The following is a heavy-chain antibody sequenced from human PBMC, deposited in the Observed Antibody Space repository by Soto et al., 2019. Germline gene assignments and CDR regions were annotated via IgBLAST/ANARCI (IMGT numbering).Heavy chain of an antibody. Sequence: GGSLRLSCAASGFTFSSYSMNWVRQAPGKGLEWVSSISSSSSYIYYADSVKGRFTISRDNAKNSLYLQMNSLRAEDTAVYYCARERPWLLDGMDVWGQGTTVTVSS. D-gene: IGHD5-18*01. CDR1: GFTFSSYS. J-gene: IGHJ6*02. CDR2: ISSSSSYI. CDR3: ARERPWLLDGMDV. V-gene: IGHV3-21*01.